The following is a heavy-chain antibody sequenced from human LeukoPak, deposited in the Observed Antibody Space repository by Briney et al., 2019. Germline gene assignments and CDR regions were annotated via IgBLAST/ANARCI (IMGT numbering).Heavy chain of an antibody. CDR3: AGHGVRFYYFDY. D-gene: IGHD3-16*01. CDR2: IYYSGST. Sequence: ASETLSLTCTVSGGSISSGGYYWSWIRQHPGKGLEWIGYIYYSGSTYYNPSLKSRVTISVDTSKNQFSLKLSSVTAADTAVYYCAGHGVRFYYFDYWGQGTLVTVSS. J-gene: IGHJ4*02. V-gene: IGHV4-31*03. CDR1: GGSISSGGYY.